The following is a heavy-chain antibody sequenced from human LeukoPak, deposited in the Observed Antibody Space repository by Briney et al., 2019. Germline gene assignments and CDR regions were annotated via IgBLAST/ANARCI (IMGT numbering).Heavy chain of an antibody. CDR2: IWYDGTNE. CDR3: ARDSTDSISTFDY. Sequence: GRSLRLSCAASGFPFNKYGMHWVRQAPGKGLEWVAVIWYDGTNEYYADSVKGRFTFSRDNSKKTACLQMNAPRVEDTAVYYCARDSTDSISTFDYWGQGTLVTVSS. V-gene: IGHV3-33*01. CDR1: GFPFNKYG. D-gene: IGHD6-6*01. J-gene: IGHJ4*02.